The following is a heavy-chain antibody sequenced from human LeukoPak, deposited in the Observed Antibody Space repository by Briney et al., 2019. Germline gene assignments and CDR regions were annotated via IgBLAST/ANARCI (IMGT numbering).Heavy chain of an antibody. CDR1: GFTFSNYD. CDR2: ISYDGSKK. J-gene: IGHJ4*02. V-gene: IGHV3-30*03. Sequence: PGGALXXSXEASGFTFSNYDMHWVRQGPGKGREWLAVISYDGSKKDYPDSVKGRVTISRDNSKNTLYLQMNSLRAEDTAVYYCARGWLVTPFDYWGQRTLVTVSS. D-gene: IGHD3-22*01. CDR3: ARGWLVTPFDY.